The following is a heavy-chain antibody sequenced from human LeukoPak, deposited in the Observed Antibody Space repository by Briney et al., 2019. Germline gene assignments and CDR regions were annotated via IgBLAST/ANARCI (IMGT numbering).Heavy chain of an antibody. J-gene: IGHJ3*02. V-gene: IGHV3-53*01. CDR2: IYSGGST. Sequence: PGGSLRLSCAASGFTVSSNYMSWVRQAPGKGLEWVSVIYSGGSTYYADSVKGRFTISRDNSKNTLYLQMNSLRAEDTAVYYCARGVSDCSGGSCDAFDIWGQGTMVTVSS. CDR3: ARGVSDCSGGSCDAFDI. D-gene: IGHD2-15*01. CDR1: GFTVSSNY.